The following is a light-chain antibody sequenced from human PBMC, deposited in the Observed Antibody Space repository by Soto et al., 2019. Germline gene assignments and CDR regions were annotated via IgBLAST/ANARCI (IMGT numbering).Light chain of an antibody. CDR1: QSISSTY. J-gene: IGKJ1*01. Sequence: EIGLTQSPGTLSLSPGERATLSCRASQSISSTYLAWYQQKLGQAPRLLIYGASNRATGIPDRFSGGGSGTDFTLTISRLEPEDFAVYYCQQHGSSPRTFGQGTKVEIK. CDR3: QQHGSSPRT. CDR2: GAS. V-gene: IGKV3-20*01.